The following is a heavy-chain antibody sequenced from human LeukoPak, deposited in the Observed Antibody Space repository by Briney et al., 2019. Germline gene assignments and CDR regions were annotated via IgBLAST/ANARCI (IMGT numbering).Heavy chain of an antibody. Sequence: KTSETLSLTCTVSGGSINSNSYYWGWIRQPPGKGLEWIGSIYYSGSTYYNPSLKSRVTISVDTSKNQFSLKLSSVTAADTAVYYCARKGYQPPYYFDYWGQGTLVTVSS. V-gene: IGHV4-39*07. D-gene: IGHD2-15*01. J-gene: IGHJ4*02. CDR2: IYYSGST. CDR1: GGSINSNSYY. CDR3: ARKGYQPPYYFDY.